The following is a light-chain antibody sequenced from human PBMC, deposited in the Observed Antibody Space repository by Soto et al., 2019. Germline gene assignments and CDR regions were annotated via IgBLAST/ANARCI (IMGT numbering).Light chain of an antibody. Sequence: QSVRTQPASVSGSPGQSITISCTGTSSDVGSYNLVSWYQQHPGKAPKLMIYEGSKRPSGVSNRFSGSKSGNTASLTISGLQAEDEADYYCCSSAGNSTFVYVFGTGTKVTVL. CDR3: CSSAGNSTFVYV. CDR2: EGS. J-gene: IGLJ1*01. CDR1: SSDVGSYNL. V-gene: IGLV2-23*03.